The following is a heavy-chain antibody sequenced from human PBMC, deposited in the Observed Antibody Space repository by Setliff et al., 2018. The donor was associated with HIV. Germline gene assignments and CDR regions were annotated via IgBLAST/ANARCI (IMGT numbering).Heavy chain of an antibody. CDR3: VREGITGTTLHPY. J-gene: IGHJ4*02. CDR2: ISYDGSAT. D-gene: IGHD1-7*01. V-gene: IGHV3-30*04. CDR1: GFNFNKYA. Sequence: PGGSLRLSCVASGFNFNKYAMHWVRQAPGKGLECVGLISYDGSATYYADSVEGRFTISRDQYKNTLYLQMSTLRPEDTAVYYCVREGITGTTLHPYWGQGTLVTVSS.